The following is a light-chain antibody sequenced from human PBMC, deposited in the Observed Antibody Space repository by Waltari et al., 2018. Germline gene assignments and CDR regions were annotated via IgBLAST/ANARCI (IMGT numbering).Light chain of an antibody. J-gene: IGLJ2*01. V-gene: IGLV6-57*03. CDR3: QSYDSSNFVI. Sequence: NFMLTQPHSVSESPGKTVTISCTRSSGSIAGNYVQWYQQRPGRAPTIVIYGDNQRPSGVPDRFSGSIDISSTPASLSVAGLKTEDEADYYCQSYDSSNFVIFGGGTKLTVL. CDR1: SGSIAGNY. CDR2: GDN.